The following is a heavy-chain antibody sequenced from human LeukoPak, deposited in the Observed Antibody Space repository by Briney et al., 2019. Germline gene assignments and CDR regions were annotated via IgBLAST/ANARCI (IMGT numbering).Heavy chain of an antibody. V-gene: IGHV3-48*03. CDR2: ISSSGSTI. Sequence: GSLRLSCAASGFTFSSYEMNWVRQAPGKGLEWVSYISSSGSTIYYADSVKGRFTISRDNAKNSLYLQMNSLRAEDTAVYYCARSHTPYSSSWDKNDYWGQGTLVTVSS. J-gene: IGHJ4*02. D-gene: IGHD6-13*01. CDR1: GFTFSSYE. CDR3: ARSHTPYSSSWDKNDY.